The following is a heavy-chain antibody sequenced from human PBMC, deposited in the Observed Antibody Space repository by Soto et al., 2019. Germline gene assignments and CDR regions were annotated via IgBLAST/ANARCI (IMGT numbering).Heavy chain of an antibody. J-gene: IGHJ4*02. D-gene: IGHD4-4*01. CDR1: GFSFNNFA. V-gene: IGHV3-30-3*01. CDR2: ISYDGSTK. Sequence: QVQLMESGGGVVRPGRSLRLSCVASGFSFNNFAMYWVRQAPGKGLEWVALISYDGSTKYADSVKVRFTVSRDNSKNTQYLQMNSLRDEDTAVYYCATSTSVTFDSWGQGTLVTVSS. CDR3: ATSTSVTFDS.